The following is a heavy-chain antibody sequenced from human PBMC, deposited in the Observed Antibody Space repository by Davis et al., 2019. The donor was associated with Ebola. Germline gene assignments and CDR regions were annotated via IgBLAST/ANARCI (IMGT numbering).Heavy chain of an antibody. CDR3: ARDFGLAAAGTAFDY. CDR1: GFTFSSYA. V-gene: IGHV3-23*01. D-gene: IGHD6-13*01. Sequence: GESLKISCAASGFTFSSYAMSWVRQTPGKGLEWVSGISASGISIYYADSVKGRFTISRDNSKSTLYLQMNSLRAEDTAVYYWARDFGLAAAGTAFDYWGQGTLVTVS. J-gene: IGHJ4*02. CDR2: ISASGISI.